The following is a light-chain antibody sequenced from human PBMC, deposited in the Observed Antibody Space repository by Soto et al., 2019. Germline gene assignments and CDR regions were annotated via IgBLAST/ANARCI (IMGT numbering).Light chain of an antibody. J-gene: IGKJ1*01. Sequence: DIQMTQSPSSLSASVGDRVTMTCRASQTISSYLNWYQQKPRKAPNLLIYAASSLQSGVPSRFSGSGSGTDFTLTINSLQPEDFAIYYCQQTYSTPRTFGQGTKVEIK. CDR2: AAS. CDR1: QTISSY. V-gene: IGKV1-39*01. CDR3: QQTYSTPRT.